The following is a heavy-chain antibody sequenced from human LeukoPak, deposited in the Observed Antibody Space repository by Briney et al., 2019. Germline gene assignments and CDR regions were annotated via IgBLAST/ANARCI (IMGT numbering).Heavy chain of an antibody. D-gene: IGHD1-26*01. CDR3: AKVSGSYYGAYDY. J-gene: IGHJ4*02. Sequence: PGGSLRLSCAASGFTFSSYAMSWVRQAPGKGLEWVSAISGSGGSTYYAGSVKGRFTISRDNSKNTLYLQMNSLRAEDTAVYYCAKVSGSYYGAYDYWGQGTLVTVSS. CDR1: GFTFSSYA. CDR2: ISGSGGST. V-gene: IGHV3-23*01.